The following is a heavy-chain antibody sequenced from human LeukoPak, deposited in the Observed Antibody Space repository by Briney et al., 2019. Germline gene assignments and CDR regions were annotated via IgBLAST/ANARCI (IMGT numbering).Heavy chain of an antibody. V-gene: IGHV1-46*01. Sequence: ASVKVSCKASGYTFTSYSMHWVRQAPGQGLEWMGIIKPSGGSTTYAQEFQGRVTMTRDMSTSTLYMELSSLRSEDTAVYYCARVRDGYNDAYDIWGQGTMVTVSS. CDR2: IKPSGGST. D-gene: IGHD5-24*01. J-gene: IGHJ3*02. CDR1: GYTFTSYS. CDR3: ARVRDGYNDAYDI.